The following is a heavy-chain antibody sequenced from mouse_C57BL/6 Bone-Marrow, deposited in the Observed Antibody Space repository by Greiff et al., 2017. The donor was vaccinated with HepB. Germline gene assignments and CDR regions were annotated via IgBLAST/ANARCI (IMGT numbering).Heavy chain of an antibody. CDR2: INYDGSST. CDR1: GFTFSDYY. V-gene: IGHV5-16*01. D-gene: IGHD2-1*01. J-gene: IGHJ1*03. CDR3: ARAGNFHWYFDG. Sequence: EVQLVESEGGLVQPGSSMKLSCTASGFTFSDYYMAWVRQVPEKGLEWVANINYDGSSTYYLDSLKSRFIISRDNAKNILYLQMSSLKSEDTATYYCARAGNFHWYFDGWGTGTTVTVSS.